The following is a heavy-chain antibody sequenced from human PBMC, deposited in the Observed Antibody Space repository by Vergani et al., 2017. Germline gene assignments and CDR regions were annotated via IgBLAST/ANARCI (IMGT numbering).Heavy chain of an antibody. V-gene: IGHV1-2*02. CDR2: IKPNSGGP. CDR3: ARVGYGSNRDYFDY. CDR1: GYTFTDYF. J-gene: IGHJ4*02. D-gene: IGHD5-12*01. Sequence: QVQLVQSGAEVKKPGASVKVSCKASGYTFTDYFMHWVRQGPGQGLEWMGWIKPNSGGPNYAQKFQGRVNMTRDTSICTAYMELSNLRSDDTAVYYCARVGYGSNRDYFDYWGQGTLVTVSS.